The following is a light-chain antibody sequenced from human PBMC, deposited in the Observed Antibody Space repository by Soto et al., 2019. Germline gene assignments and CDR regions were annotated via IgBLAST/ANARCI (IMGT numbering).Light chain of an antibody. CDR3: QQYGSSPPIT. Sequence: ERVMTQPPATLSLYPGERATLSCRASQSVSSNLAWYQQKPGQAPRLLIYDASSRATGIPDRFSGSGSGTDFTLTISRLEPEDFAVYYCQQYGSSPPITFGQGTRLEIK. J-gene: IGKJ5*01. V-gene: IGKV3-20*01. CDR2: DAS. CDR1: QSVSSN.